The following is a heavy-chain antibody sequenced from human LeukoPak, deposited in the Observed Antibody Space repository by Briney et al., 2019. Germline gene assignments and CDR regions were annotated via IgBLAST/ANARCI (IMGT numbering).Heavy chain of an antibody. Sequence: ASVKVSCKASAGTFSRYAISCVRQAPGQGPEWMGGIIPVIGTPNYAQKFQGRITNTADESTSTAYMELSSLRSDDTAVYFCARSAGDVIVEPGATLLYYYYYYMDVWGKGTTVTVSS. J-gene: IGHJ6*03. V-gene: IGHV1-69*01. CDR3: ARSAGDVIVEPGATLLYYYYYYMDV. CDR1: AGTFSRYA. D-gene: IGHD2-2*01. CDR2: IIPVIGTP.